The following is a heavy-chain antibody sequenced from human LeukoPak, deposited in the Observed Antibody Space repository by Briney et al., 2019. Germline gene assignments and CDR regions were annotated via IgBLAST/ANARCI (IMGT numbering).Heavy chain of an antibody. CDR2: INHSGST. V-gene: IGHV4-34*01. CDR3: ARRGWAAPLAWYFDY. Sequence: SETLSLTCAVYGGSFSGYYWSWIRQPPGKGLEWIGEINHSGSTNYNPSLKSRVTISVDTSKNQFSLKLSSVTAADTAVYYCARRGWAAPLAWYFDYWGQGTLVTVSS. J-gene: IGHJ4*02. D-gene: IGHD1-26*01. CDR1: GGSFSGYY.